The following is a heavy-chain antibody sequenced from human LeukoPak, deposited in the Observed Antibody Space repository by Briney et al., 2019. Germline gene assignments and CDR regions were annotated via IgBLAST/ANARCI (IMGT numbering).Heavy chain of an antibody. CDR2: IFYSGRT. V-gene: IGHV4-59*01. D-gene: IGHD6-13*01. Sequence: PSETLSLTCTVSGGSISSYYWNWIRQPPGKGLEWIGYIFYSGRTNYNPSLKSRVTISVDTSKNWFSLRLTSVTAADTAVYYCARGGGGSWYGTVDYWGQGTLVTVSS. CDR1: GGSISSYY. J-gene: IGHJ4*02. CDR3: ARGGGGSWYGTVDY.